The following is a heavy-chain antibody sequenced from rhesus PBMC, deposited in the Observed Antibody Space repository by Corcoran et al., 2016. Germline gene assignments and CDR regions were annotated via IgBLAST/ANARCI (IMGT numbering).Heavy chain of an antibody. CDR2: IYGSTTNT. Sequence: QVQLQESGPGVVKPSETLSLTCDVSGGSISDNYRWSWIRQPPGKGLEWIGYIYGSTTNTHDNPSLKNRVTISIDTSKIQVSLKLSAVTAADTAVYYCARPSGSYYYFDYWGQGVLVTVSS. J-gene: IGHJ4*01. D-gene: IGHD3-16*01. CDR3: ARPSGSYYYFDY. CDR1: GGSISDNYR. V-gene: IGHV4S10*01.